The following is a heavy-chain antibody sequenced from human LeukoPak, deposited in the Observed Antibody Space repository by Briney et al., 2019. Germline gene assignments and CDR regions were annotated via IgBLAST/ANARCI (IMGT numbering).Heavy chain of an antibody. D-gene: IGHD3-22*01. J-gene: IGHJ3*02. CDR3: AKRDNNDYYPGLHVFDI. V-gene: IGHV3-23*01. Sequence: GTLSPSSAPSGLTSSTYATTCGRQAPGKGPEWVSGISGSGDRTYYTDSVKGRFTIFREHSKKTLLLEVNSLRAEDTAVYHWAKRDNNDYYPGLHVFDIWGEARMVSVSS. CDR1: GLTSSTYA. CDR2: ISGSGDRT.